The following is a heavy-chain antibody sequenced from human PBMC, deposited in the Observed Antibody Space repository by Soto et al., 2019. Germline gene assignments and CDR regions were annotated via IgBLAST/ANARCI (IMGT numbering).Heavy chain of an antibody. CDR1: GYSFTSYW. D-gene: IGHD6-19*01. J-gene: IGHJ6*02. CDR2: IYPGDSDT. CDR3: ARHGSIGYQRGLYYYYGMDV. Sequence: GESLKISCKGSGYSFTSYWIGWVRQMPGKGLEWMGIIYPGDSDTRYSPSFQGQVTISADKSISTAYLQWSSLKASDTAMYYCARHGSIGYQRGLYYYYGMDVWSQGTTVTVSS. V-gene: IGHV5-51*01.